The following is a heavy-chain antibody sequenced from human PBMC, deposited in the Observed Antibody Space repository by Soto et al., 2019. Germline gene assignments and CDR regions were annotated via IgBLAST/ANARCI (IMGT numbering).Heavy chain of an antibody. CDR3: ARDGGIFGVVITYYFDY. D-gene: IGHD3-3*01. Sequence: ESGGGLVQPGGSLRLSCAASGFTFSSYWMSWVRQAPGKGLEWVANIKQDGSEKYYVDSVKGRFTISRDNAKNSLYLQMNSLRAEDTAVYYCARDGGIFGVVITYYFDYWGQGTLVTVSS. V-gene: IGHV3-7*01. J-gene: IGHJ4*02. CDR2: IKQDGSEK. CDR1: GFTFSSYW.